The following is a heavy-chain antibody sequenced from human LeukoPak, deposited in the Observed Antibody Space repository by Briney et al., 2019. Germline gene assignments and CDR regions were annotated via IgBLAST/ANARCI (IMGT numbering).Heavy chain of an antibody. V-gene: IGHV1-69*05. J-gene: IGHJ4*02. D-gene: IGHD4-11*01. CDR2: IIPIFGTA. CDR1: GGTFSSYA. Sequence: GASVKVSCKASGGTFSSYAISWVRQAPGQGLEWMGGIIPIFGTANYAQKFQGRVTMTRDTSTSTVYMELSSLRSEDTAVYYCARVPPQDYHIDYWGQGTLVTVSS. CDR3: ARVPPQDYHIDY.